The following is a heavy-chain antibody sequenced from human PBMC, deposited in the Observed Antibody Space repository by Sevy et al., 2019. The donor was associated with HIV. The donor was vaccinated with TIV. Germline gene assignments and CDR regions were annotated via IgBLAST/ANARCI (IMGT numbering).Heavy chain of an antibody. D-gene: IGHD6-13*01. CDR1: GFTFSDHY. J-gene: IGHJ4*02. V-gene: IGHV3-72*01. CDR3: ATHAGIAAAGRVFDY. Sequence: GGSLRLSCAASGFTFSDHYMEWVRQAPGKGLEWVGRTRKKADSYTTEYAAFVKGRFTISRDDSKNSLYLQMNSLRTEDTAVYYCATHAGIAAAGRVFDYWGQGSLVTVSS. CDR2: TRKKADSYTT.